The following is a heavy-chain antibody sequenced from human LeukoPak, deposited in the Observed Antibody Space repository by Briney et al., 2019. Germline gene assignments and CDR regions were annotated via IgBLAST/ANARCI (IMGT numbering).Heavy chain of an antibody. V-gene: IGHV3-30*02. CDR2: IRYDGNTK. J-gene: IGHJ4*02. Sequence: PGGSLRLSCAACGFTFSNYGMHWVRQAPGKGLEWVAFIRYDGNTKYYVDSVKGRFTISRDNSKNTLYLQMNSLRAEDTAVYYCAKRDRMYTSGSYHFDYWGQGTLVTVSS. CDR1: GFTFSNYG. D-gene: IGHD6-19*01. CDR3: AKRDRMYTSGSYHFDY.